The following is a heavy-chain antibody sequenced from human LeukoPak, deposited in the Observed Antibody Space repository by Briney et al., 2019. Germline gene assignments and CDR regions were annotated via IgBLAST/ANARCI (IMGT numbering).Heavy chain of an antibody. CDR3: ASADGAKGDAFDI. D-gene: IGHD4-17*01. J-gene: IGHJ3*02. Sequence: SETLSLTCTVSRGSISSFYWSWVRQPPGKGLEWIGYIYYSGSTNYNPSLKSRVTISVDTSKNQFSLKLSSVTAADTAVYYCASADGAKGDAFDIWGQGTMVTVSS. CDR2: IYYSGST. V-gene: IGHV4-59*01. CDR1: RGSISSFY.